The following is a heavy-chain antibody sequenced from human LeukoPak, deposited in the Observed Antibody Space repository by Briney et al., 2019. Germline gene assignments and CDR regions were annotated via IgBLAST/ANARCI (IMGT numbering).Heavy chain of an antibody. CDR1: GFTFDDYG. CDR3: AKALREGHRPVYTYYYMAV. V-gene: IGHV3-20*04. CDR2: INWNGGST. Sequence: GGSLRLSCAASGFTFDDYGMSWVRQAPGKGLEWVSGINWNGGSTGYADSVKGRFTISRDNAKNSLYLQMNSLRAEDTALYYCAKALREGHRPVYTYYYMAVWGQGTTVTVSS. J-gene: IGHJ6*03. D-gene: IGHD5-24*01.